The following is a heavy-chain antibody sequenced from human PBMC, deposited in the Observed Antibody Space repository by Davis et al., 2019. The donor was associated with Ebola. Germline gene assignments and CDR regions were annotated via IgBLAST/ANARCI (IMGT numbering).Heavy chain of an antibody. CDR1: GFNFREFT. CDR3: VRPPTSVSPGG. CDR2: ITASGDI. V-gene: IGHV3-69-1*02. J-gene: IGHJ4*02. Sequence: GESLKISCAASGFNFREFTMYWVRQAPGKGLEWVSSITASGDIHYADSVKGRLTIARDNQEKSMSLQMDRLRGDDTAHYYCVRPPTSVSPGGWGRGTLVTVSS. D-gene: IGHD4-17*01.